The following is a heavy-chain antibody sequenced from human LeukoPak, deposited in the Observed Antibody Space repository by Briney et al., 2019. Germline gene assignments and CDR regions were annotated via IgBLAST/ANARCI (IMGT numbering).Heavy chain of an antibody. CDR2: ISSSSSYI. CDR1: GFTFSSYS. Sequence: GGSLRLSCAASGFTFSSYSMNWVRQAPGKGLEWVSSISSSSSYIYYADSVKGRFTISRDNSKNTLYLQMNSLRAEDTAVYYCAKGAESTYYDYVWGSYRPFRPLDYWGQGTLVTVSS. V-gene: IGHV3-21*04. CDR3: AKGAESTYYDYVWGSYRPFRPLDY. J-gene: IGHJ4*02. D-gene: IGHD3-16*02.